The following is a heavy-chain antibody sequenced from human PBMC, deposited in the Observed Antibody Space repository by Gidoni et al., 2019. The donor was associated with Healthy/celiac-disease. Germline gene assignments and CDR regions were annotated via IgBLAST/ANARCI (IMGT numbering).Heavy chain of an antibody. V-gene: IGHV3-21*01. Sequence: EVQLVESGGGVVKPGGSLRLSCAASGFTFSSYSRNWVGQAPGKGLEWVSSISSSISYIYYADSVKGRFTISRDNAKNSLYLQMNSLRAEDTAVYYCARAVGDGSSSWPTNRHYYYYYYMDVWGKGTTVTVSS. CDR3: ARAVGDGSSSWPTNRHYYYYYYMDV. CDR1: GFTFSSYS. CDR2: ISSSISYI. D-gene: IGHD6-13*01. J-gene: IGHJ6*03.